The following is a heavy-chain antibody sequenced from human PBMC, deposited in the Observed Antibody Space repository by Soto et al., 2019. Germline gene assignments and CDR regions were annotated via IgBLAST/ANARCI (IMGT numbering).Heavy chain of an antibody. CDR3: AKGAEWSSSPQDFDP. J-gene: IGHJ5*02. V-gene: IGHV3-23*01. CDR1: GFTFSSYA. Sequence: GGSLRLSCAASGFTFSSYAMSWVRQAPGKGLEWVSVIRGSGGSTTYADSVKGRFTISRDNSKNTLYLQMNSLRAEDTAVYYCAKGAEWSSSPQDFDPWGQGTLVTVSS. CDR2: IRGSGGST. D-gene: IGHD6-6*01.